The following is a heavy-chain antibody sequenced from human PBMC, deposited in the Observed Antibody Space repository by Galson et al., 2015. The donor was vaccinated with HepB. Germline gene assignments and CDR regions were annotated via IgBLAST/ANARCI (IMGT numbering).Heavy chain of an antibody. J-gene: IGHJ6*03. CDR2: IIPILGIA. D-gene: IGHD5-12*01. CDR3: ARDDPVATKPNYYYYYMDV. V-gene: IGHV1-69*10. CDR1: EDTFSSYA. Sequence: SVKVSCKASEDTFSSYAISWVRQAPGQGLEWMGGIIPILGIANYAQKFQGRVTITADKSTSTAYMELSSLRSEDTAVYYCARDDPVATKPNYYYYYMDVWGKGTTVTVSS.